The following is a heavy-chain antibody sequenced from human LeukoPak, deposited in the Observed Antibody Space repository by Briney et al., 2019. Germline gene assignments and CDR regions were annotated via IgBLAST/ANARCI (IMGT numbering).Heavy chain of an antibody. CDR3: ARLMSIASSGYYFDY. CDR2: IYQSGST. V-gene: IGHV4-4*02. CDR1: GGSISSSNW. Sequence: SETLSLTCAVSGGSISSSNWWSWVRQPQGKGPEWIGEIYQSGSTNYNPSLESRVTISVDKSKNQFSLKLSSVTAADTAVYYCARLMSIASSGYYFDYWGQGTLVTVSS. J-gene: IGHJ4*02. D-gene: IGHD6-6*01.